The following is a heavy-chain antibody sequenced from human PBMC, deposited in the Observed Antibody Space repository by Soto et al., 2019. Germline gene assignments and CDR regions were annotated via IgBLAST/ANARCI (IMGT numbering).Heavy chain of an antibody. CDR2: ISGSGDST. Sequence: EVHLLEPGGGLGQRGGSLRLSCAASGFTFSSYAMSWVRPAPGKGLEWVSAISGSGDSTYYADSVKGRLTISIARSKGMLYLQTRGLRAEDTAVYYCARPQSGYSYGFDDYWGQGTLVTVSS. V-gene: IGHV3-23*01. D-gene: IGHD5-18*01. CDR1: GFTFSSYA. J-gene: IGHJ4*02. CDR3: ARPQSGYSYGFDDY.